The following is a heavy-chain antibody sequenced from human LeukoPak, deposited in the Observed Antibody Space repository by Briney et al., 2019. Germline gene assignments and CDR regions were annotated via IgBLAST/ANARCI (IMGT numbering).Heavy chain of an antibody. CDR2: IYYSGST. CDR1: GGSISSYY. V-gene: IGHV4-59*12. Sequence: NPSETLSLTCTVSGGSISSYYWSWIRQPPGKGLEWIGYIYYSGSTNYNPSLRSRVTISVDTSNNQFSLKLSSVTAADTAVFYCARVVYGDKNYFDYWGQGTLVTVSS. J-gene: IGHJ4*02. D-gene: IGHD4-23*01. CDR3: ARVVYGDKNYFDY.